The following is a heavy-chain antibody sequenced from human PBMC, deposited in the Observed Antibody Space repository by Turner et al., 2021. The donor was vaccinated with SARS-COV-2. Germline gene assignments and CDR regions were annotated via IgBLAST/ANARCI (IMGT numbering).Heavy chain of an antibody. J-gene: IGHJ4*02. CDR1: GGSISSSSYY. V-gene: IGHV4-39*01. CDR2: IYYSGST. D-gene: IGHD3-22*01. CDR3: ARHKGDYDSSELLG. Sequence: QLQLQESGPGLVKPSETLSLTCTVSGGSISSSSYYWGWIRQPPGKGLEWIGSIYYSGSTYYNPSLKSRGTISVDTSKNQFSMKLSSVTAADTAVYYCARHKGDYDSSELLGWGQGTLVTVSS.